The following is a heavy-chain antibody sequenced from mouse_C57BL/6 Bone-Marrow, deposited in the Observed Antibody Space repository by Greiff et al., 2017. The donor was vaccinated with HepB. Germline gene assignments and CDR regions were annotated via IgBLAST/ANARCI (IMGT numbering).Heavy chain of an antibody. V-gene: IGHV1-64*01. CDR3: ARVRGYYGSCHYFDY. J-gene: IGHJ2*01. CDR1: GYTFTSYW. Sequence: VQLQQPGAELVKPGASVKLSCKASGYTFTSYWMHWVKQRPGQGLEWIGMIHPNSGSTNYNEKFKSKATLTVDKSSSTAYMQLSSLTSEDSAVYYCARVRGYYGSCHYFDYWGQGTTLTVSS. CDR2: IHPNSGST. D-gene: IGHD1-1*01.